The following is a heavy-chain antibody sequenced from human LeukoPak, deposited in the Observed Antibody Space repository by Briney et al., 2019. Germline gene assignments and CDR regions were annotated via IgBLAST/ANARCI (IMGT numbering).Heavy chain of an antibody. V-gene: IGHV3-23*01. CDR2: ISGSGGST. CDR1: GFTFSSYA. Sequence: PGGSLRLSCAASGFTFSSYAMSWVRQAPGKGLEWVSAISGSGGSTYYADSVKGRFTISRDNSKNTLYMQMNSLRAEDTAVYYCAILGRGILPYDSSGYYHWGQGTLVTVSS. J-gene: IGHJ5*02. CDR3: AILGRGILPYDSSGYYH. D-gene: IGHD3-22*01.